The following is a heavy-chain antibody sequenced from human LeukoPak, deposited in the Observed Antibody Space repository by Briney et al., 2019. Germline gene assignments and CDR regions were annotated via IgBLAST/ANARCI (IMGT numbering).Heavy chain of an antibody. CDR3: ARGFIRTGGRNDAFDI. CDR1: GFTFSSYE. V-gene: IGHV3-48*03. Sequence: GGSLRLSCAASGFTFSSYEMNWVRQAPGKGLEWVSYISSSGSTIYYADSVKGRFTISRDNAKNSLYLQMNSLRAEDTAVYYCARGFIRTGGRNDAFDIWGQGTMVTVSS. CDR2: ISSSGSTI. J-gene: IGHJ3*02. D-gene: IGHD1-1*01.